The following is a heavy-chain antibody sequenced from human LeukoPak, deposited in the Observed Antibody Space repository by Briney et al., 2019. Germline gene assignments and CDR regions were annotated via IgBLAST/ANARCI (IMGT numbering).Heavy chain of an antibody. Sequence: PGGSLRLSCAASGFTFSTYGMNWVRQAPGQGLEWVSAITDSGGRTYYADSVKGRFTISRDNSKNTLYLQINSLRAEDTAVYYCAKADILGATFRIDYWGQGTLVTVSS. CDR3: AKADILGATFRIDY. CDR2: ITDSGGRT. V-gene: IGHV3-23*01. D-gene: IGHD1-26*01. CDR1: GFTFSTYG. J-gene: IGHJ4*02.